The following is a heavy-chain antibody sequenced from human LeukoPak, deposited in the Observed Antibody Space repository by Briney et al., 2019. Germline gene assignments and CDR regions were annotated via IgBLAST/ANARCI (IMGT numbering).Heavy chain of an antibody. CDR1: GFTFSDFY. Sequence: GGSLRPSCAASGFTFSDFYMSWIRQAPGKGPEWVSYISGSSTYTNYADSVKGRFTISRDNAKKSLYLQMNSLRAEDTAVYYCARSITIEDAFDIWGQGTMVTVSS. CDR2: ISGSSTYT. J-gene: IGHJ3*02. D-gene: IGHD3-3*01. CDR3: ARSITIEDAFDI. V-gene: IGHV3-11*03.